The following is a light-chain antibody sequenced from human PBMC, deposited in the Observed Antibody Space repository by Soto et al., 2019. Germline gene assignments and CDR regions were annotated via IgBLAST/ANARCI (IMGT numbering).Light chain of an antibody. J-gene: IGKJ1*01. Sequence: DIEMTQSPSSLSASVGDRVTITCRASQSISFYLNWYQQKPGKAPKLLIYTASNVQSGVPSRIRGSGSWTEFTSTNTRLQTEDFAKYFCQQGYSMPRTFGQGTKVEMK. CDR3: QQGYSMPRT. CDR2: TAS. CDR1: QSISFY. V-gene: IGKV1-39*01.